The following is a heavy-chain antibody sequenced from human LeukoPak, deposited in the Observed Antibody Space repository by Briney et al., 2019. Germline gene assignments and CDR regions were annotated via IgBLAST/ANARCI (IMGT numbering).Heavy chain of an antibody. Sequence: SVKLSCKASGGTFSSYAISWGRQAPGQGLEWMGGIIPIFGTANYAQKFQGRVTITADEYTSTAYMELNSLRSEDTAVYYCARDSTSFNDAFDIWGQGTMVTVSS. J-gene: IGHJ3*02. CDR2: IIPIFGTA. CDR3: ARDSTSFNDAFDI. CDR1: GGTFSSYA. V-gene: IGHV1-69*01. D-gene: IGHD2-2*01.